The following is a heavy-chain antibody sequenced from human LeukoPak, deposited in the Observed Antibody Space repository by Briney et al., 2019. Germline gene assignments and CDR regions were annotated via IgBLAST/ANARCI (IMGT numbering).Heavy chain of an antibody. Sequence: SETLSLTCTVSGGSISSYYWSWIRQPPGKGLEWIGYIYYSGSTNYSPSLKSRVTISVDTSKNQFSLKLSSVTAADTAVYYCARDPGYYGSGSYYPRSNYYYYYGMDVWGQGTTVTVSS. CDR1: GGSISSYY. V-gene: IGHV4-59*01. CDR3: ARDPGYYGSGSYYPRSNYYYYYGMDV. J-gene: IGHJ6*02. CDR2: IYYSGST. D-gene: IGHD3-10*01.